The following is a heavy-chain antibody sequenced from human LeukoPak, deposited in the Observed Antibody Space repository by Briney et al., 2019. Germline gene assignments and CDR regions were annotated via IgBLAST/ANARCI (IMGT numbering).Heavy chain of an antibody. CDR1: ANSISSSSFS. Sequence: PSETLSLTCTVSANSISSSSFSWGWIRQPPGKGLEWIGSIYYRGSTYYNPSLKSRVTISVDTSKNQFSLKLSSVTAADTAVYYCARGDWFLNYWGQGTLVTVSS. V-gene: IGHV4-39*07. D-gene: IGHD3-9*01. CDR3: ARGDWFLNY. CDR2: IYYRGST. J-gene: IGHJ4*02.